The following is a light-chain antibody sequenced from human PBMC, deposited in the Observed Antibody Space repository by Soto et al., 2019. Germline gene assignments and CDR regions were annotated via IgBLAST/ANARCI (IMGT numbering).Light chain of an antibody. Sequence: DIQMTQSPSSLSASVGDRVTITCRASQGISNNLAWFQQRPGKVPKLLIYLATTLQSGVPSRFSGSGSGTDFTLTISSLQPEDVATYYWQKYNSAPWTFGQGTRVEL. CDR1: QGISNN. V-gene: IGKV1-27*01. CDR2: LAT. J-gene: IGKJ1*01. CDR3: QKYNSAPWT.